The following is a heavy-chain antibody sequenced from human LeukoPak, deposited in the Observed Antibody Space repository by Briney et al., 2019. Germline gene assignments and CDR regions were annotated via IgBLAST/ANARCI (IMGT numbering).Heavy chain of an antibody. Sequence: GASVKVSCKASGYTFTSYDINWVRQATGQGLEWMGWMNPNSGNTGYAQKFQGRVTITADKSTSTAYMELSSLRSEDTAVYYCARRGYYYDSSGYYTPYYFDYWGQGTLVTVSS. V-gene: IGHV1-8*01. CDR2: MNPNSGNT. CDR1: GYTFTSYD. J-gene: IGHJ4*02. CDR3: ARRGYYYDSSGYYTPYYFDY. D-gene: IGHD3-22*01.